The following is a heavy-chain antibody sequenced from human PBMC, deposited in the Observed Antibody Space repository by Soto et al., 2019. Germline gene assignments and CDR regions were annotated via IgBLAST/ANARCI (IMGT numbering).Heavy chain of an antibody. V-gene: IGHV1-69*13. CDR2: IIPIFGTA. D-gene: IGHD6-19*01. Sequence: SVKVSCKASGGTFSSYASSGVRQAPGRGLEWMGGIIPIFGTANYAQKFQGRVTITADESTSTAYMELSSLRSQDTAVYYCARGELSSSGWYLASGMDVWGQGTTVTVSS. CDR3: ARGELSSSGWYLASGMDV. CDR1: GGTFSSYA. J-gene: IGHJ6*02.